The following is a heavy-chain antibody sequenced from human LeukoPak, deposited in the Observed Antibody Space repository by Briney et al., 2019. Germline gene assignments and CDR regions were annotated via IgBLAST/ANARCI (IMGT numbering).Heavy chain of an antibody. V-gene: IGHV1-69*06. D-gene: IGHD2-2*01. CDR3: ARDRGAVPAATMYY. CDR2: IIPIFGTA. J-gene: IGHJ4*02. CDR1: GGTFSSYA. Sequence: SVKVSCKASGGTFSSYAISWVRQAPGQGLEWMGGIIPIFGTANYAQKFQGRVTITADKSTSTAYMELSSLRSEDTAVYYYARDRGAVPAATMYYWGQGTLVTVSS.